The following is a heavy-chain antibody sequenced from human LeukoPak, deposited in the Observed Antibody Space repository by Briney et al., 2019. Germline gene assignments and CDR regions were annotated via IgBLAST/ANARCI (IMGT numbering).Heavy chain of an antibody. CDR2: IYTSGST. J-gene: IGHJ5*02. Sequence: SETLSLTCTVSGGSISSYYWSWIRQPAGKGLEWIGRIYTSGSTNYNPSLKSRVTISVDTSENQFTLKLNSVTSADTAVYYCARESSRYCSGGTCYNWFDPWGQGTLVTVSS. CDR3: ARESSRYCSGGTCYNWFDP. D-gene: IGHD2-15*01. V-gene: IGHV4-4*07. CDR1: GGSISSYY.